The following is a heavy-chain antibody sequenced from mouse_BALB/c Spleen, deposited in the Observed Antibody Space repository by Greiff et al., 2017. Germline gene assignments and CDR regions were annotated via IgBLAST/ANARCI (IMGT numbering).Heavy chain of an antibody. V-gene: IGHV14-3*02. CDR1: GFNIKDTY. CDR3: ARFYGNYGYFDV. CDR2: IDPANGNT. J-gene: IGHJ1*01. Sequence: VQLQQSGAELVKPGASVKLSCTASGFNIKDTYMHWVKQRPEQGLEWIGRIDPANGNTKYDPKFQGKATITADTSSNTAYLQLSSLTSEDTAVYYCARFYGNYGYFDVWGAGTTVTVSS. D-gene: IGHD2-1*01.